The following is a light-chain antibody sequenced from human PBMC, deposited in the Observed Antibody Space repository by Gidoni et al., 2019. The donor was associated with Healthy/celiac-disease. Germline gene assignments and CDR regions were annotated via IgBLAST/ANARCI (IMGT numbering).Light chain of an antibody. CDR1: QSISSW. J-gene: IGKJ4*01. Sequence: IQMTQSPSTLTASVGDRVTITCRAIQSISSWLAWYQQKPGKAPKLLIYKASSLESGVPSRFSGSGSGTEFTLTISSLQPDDFATYYCQQYNSYPLTFGGGTKVEIK. CDR2: KAS. CDR3: QQYNSYPLT. V-gene: IGKV1-5*03.